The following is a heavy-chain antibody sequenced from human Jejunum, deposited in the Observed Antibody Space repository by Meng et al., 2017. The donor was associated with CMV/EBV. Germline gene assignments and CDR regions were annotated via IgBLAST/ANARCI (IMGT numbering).Heavy chain of an antibody. J-gene: IGHJ4*02. CDR1: RFTLSNYG. V-gene: IGHV3-30*02. D-gene: IGHD3-10*01. CDR2: IRNDGSEI. Sequence: QVQRVEAGGGVVQPGGSLRLSCATSRFTLSNYGMHWVRQAPGKGLEWVVFIRNDGSEIYYVDSVKGRFTIPRDNSKNTVYLQMDSLRVEDTGIYYCVKDKGRTALDYWGQGSLVTVSS. CDR3: VKDKGRTALDY.